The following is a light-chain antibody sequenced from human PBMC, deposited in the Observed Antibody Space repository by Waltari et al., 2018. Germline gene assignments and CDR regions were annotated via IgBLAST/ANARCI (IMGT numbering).Light chain of an antibody. CDR2: AAC. J-gene: IGKJ1*01. CDR3: QQSYSTPPT. Sequence: DIQMNKSPSSLSVSVGDRVNINCRASQSMSSSLNWYRKKPGKAPNLLIYAACSLQSGVPSRFSGSGSGTDFTLTISSLQPEDFATYYCQQSYSTPPTFGQGTKVEIK. V-gene: IGKV1-39*01. CDR1: QSMSSS.